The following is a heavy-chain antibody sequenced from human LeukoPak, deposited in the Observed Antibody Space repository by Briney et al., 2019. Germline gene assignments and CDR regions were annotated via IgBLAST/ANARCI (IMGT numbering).Heavy chain of an antibody. CDR3: ASTQMRTVTTLFPSSGAPVDY. CDR2: IIHTGST. Sequence: SETLSLTCAVYGGSFTGYYWTWIRQPPGKGLEWIGEIIHTGSTIYNPSPKSRVTISVDRSNNQFSLSLSSVTAADTAVYYCASTQMRTVTTLFPSSGAPVDYWGQGTLVTVSS. J-gene: IGHJ4*02. CDR1: GGSFTGYY. V-gene: IGHV4-34*12. D-gene: IGHD4-17*01.